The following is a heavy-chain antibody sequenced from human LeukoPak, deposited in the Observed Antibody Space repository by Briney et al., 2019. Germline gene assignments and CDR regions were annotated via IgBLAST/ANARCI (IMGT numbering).Heavy chain of an antibody. D-gene: IGHD3-10*01. Sequence: ASVKVSCKASGYTFTSYGISWVRQAPGQGLEWMGWISAYNGNTNYAQKLQGRVTMTTDTSTSTAYMELRSLRSDDTAVYYCARDGGGSGSYYNSRGDFDYWGQGTLVTVSS. CDR3: ARDGGGSGSYYNSRGDFDY. J-gene: IGHJ4*02. V-gene: IGHV1-18*01. CDR1: GYTFTSYG. CDR2: ISAYNGNT.